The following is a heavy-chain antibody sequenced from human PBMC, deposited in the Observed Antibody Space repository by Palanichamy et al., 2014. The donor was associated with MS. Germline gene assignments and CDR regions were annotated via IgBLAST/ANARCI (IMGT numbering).Heavy chain of an antibody. J-gene: IGHJ4*02. CDR2: ISYDGSDK. V-gene: IGHV3-30*18. D-gene: IGHD5-12*01. Sequence: LVEVWGRRGPAWRSLRLSCAASGFTFSSYGIHWVRQAPGKGLEWVAFISYDGSDKYYADSVNGRFTISRDNSKNTLYLQMNSLRAEDTAVYYCAKDEYRGSHYFDYWGQGTLVTVSP. CDR1: GFTFSSYG. CDR3: AKDEYRGSHYFDY.